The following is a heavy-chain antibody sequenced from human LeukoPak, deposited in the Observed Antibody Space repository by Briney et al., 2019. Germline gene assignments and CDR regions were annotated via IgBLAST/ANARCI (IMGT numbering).Heavy chain of an antibody. CDR1: GFTVSSNY. CDR3: AKGPVGSGWYYFDY. CDR2: IYSGGST. D-gene: IGHD6-19*01. V-gene: IGHV3-66*01. J-gene: IGHJ4*02. Sequence: GGSLRLSCAASGFTVSSNYMSWVRQAPGKGLEWVSVIYSGGSTYYADSVKGRFTISRDNSKNTLYLQMNSLRAEDTAVYYCAKGPVGSGWYYFDYWGQGTLVTVSS.